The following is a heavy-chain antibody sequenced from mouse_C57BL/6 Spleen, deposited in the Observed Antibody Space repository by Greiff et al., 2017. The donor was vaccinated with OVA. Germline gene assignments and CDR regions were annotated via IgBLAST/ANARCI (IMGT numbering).Heavy chain of an antibody. CDR1: GYTFTSYW. D-gene: IGHD4-1*01. CDR3: ARSGLGGYFDY. V-gene: IGHV1-50*01. CDR2: IDPSDSYT. J-gene: IGHJ2*01. Sequence: QVQLQQPGAELVKPGASVKLSCKASGYTFTSYWMQWVKQRPGQGLEWIGEIDPSDSYTNYNQKFKGKATLTVDTSSSTAYMQLSSLTSEDSAVYYCARSGLGGYFDYWGQGTTLTVSS.